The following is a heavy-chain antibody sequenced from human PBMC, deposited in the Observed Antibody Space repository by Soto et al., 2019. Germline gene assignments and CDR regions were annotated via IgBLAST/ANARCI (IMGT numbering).Heavy chain of an antibody. V-gene: IGHV3-23*01. CDR2: ISGSGGST. J-gene: IGHJ3*02. Sequence: PGGSLRLSCAASGFTFSSYAMSWVRQAPGKGLEWVSAISGSGGSTYYADSVKGRFTISRDNSKNTLYLQMNSLRAEDTAVYYCAKDTGPGDIIAAAGPTAFDIWCQGTMVTVSS. D-gene: IGHD6-13*01. CDR3: AKDTGPGDIIAAAGPTAFDI. CDR1: GFTFSSYA.